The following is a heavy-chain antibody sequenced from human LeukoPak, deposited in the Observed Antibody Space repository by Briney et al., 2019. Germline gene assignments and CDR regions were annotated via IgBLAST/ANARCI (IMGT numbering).Heavy chain of an antibody. CDR1: GLTFDDHG. J-gene: IGHJ4*02. Sequence: PGGSLRLSCAASGLTFDDHGMSWVRQAPGKGLEWVANIKQDGSDKYYVDSVKGRFTISRDNAKNSLYLQMNSLRAEDTAVYYCARYLGPFDYWGQGTLVTVSS. V-gene: IGHV3-7*01. CDR3: ARYLGPFDY. D-gene: IGHD2-8*01. CDR2: IKQDGSDK.